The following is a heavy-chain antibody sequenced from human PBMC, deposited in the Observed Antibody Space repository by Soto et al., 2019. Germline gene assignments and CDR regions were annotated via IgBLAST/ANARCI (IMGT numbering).Heavy chain of an antibody. Sequence: PSETLSLTCAVSGYSISSGYYWGWIRQPPGKGLEWIVSIYPSWITYYNPSLKSRVTISVDTSKNQFSLKLSSVTAADAAVYYCARGGYSYPQDYWAQGTMVTVSS. J-gene: IGHJ4*02. V-gene: IGHV4-38-2*01. CDR2: IYPSWIT. CDR1: GYSISSGYY. D-gene: IGHD5-18*01. CDR3: ARGGYSYPQDY.